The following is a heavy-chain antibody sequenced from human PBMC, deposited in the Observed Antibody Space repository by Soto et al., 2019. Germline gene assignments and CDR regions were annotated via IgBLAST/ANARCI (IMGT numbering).Heavy chain of an antibody. CDR3: ARASPGMNFDY. Sequence: SETLSLTCTVSGGSISSYYWSWIRQPPGKGLEWIGYIYYSGSTNYNPSLKSRVTISVDTSKNQFSLKLSSVTAADTAVYYCARASPGMNFDYWGQGTLVTVSS. D-gene: IGHD3-10*01. CDR1: GGSISSYY. J-gene: IGHJ4*02. CDR2: IYYSGST. V-gene: IGHV4-59*01.